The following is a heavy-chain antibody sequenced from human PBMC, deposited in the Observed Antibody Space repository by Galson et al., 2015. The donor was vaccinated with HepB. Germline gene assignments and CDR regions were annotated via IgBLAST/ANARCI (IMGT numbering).Heavy chain of an antibody. V-gene: IGHV3-11*04. D-gene: IGHD2-15*01. CDR1: GFTFSDYY. CDR3: ARDPDYCSGGSCYRENYFDY. J-gene: IGHJ4*02. CDR2: ISSSSSTI. Sequence: SLRLSCAASGFTFSDYYMSWIRQAPGKGLEWVSYISSSSSTIYYADSVKGRFTISRDNAKNSLYLQMNSLRDEDTAVYYCARDPDYCSGGSCYRENYFDYWGQGTLVTVSS.